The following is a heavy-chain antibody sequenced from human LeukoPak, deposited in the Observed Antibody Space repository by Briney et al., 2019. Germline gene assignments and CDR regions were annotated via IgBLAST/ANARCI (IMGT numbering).Heavy chain of an antibody. CDR1: GGSISSYY. D-gene: IGHD2-15*01. CDR2: IYTSGST. CDR3: ARDRYCSGGSCYFNWSDP. J-gene: IGHJ5*02. V-gene: IGHV4-4*07. Sequence: PSETLSLTCTVSGGSISSYYWSWIRQPAGKGLEWIGRIYTSGSTNYNPSLKSRVTMSVDTSKNQFSLKLSSVTAADTAVYYCARDRYCSGGSCYFNWSDPWGQGTLVTVSS.